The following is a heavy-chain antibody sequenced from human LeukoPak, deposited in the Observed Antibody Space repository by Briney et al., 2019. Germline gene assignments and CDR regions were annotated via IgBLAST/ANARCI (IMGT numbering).Heavy chain of an antibody. V-gene: IGHV4-38-2*02. CDR2: ICRSGST. D-gene: IGHD3-3*01. CDR3: ASPTSTSYDFWSGYSVGGMDV. Sequence: SETLSLTCSVSAYPLSSGYYWGWGRRPPGKGLVWLGNICRSGSTTYNPALKSRVTNSVATSNNHSTPRLSSVTAADPAVYYCASPTSTSYDFWSGYSVGGMDVWGKGTPVTVSS. CDR1: AYPLSSGYY. J-gene: IGHJ6*04.